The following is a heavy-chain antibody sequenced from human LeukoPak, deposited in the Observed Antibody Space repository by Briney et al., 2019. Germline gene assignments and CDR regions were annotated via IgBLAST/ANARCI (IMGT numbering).Heavy chain of an antibody. Sequence: GGPLRLSCAISGFTFSGCELTWVRQAPGKGLEWVSAISGSGGSTYYADSVKGRFTISRDNSKNTLYLQMNRLRAEDTAVYYCAKGGSGYGDYRNWFDPWGQGTLVTVSS. CDR1: GFTFSGCE. J-gene: IGHJ5*02. D-gene: IGHD4-17*01. V-gene: IGHV3-23*01. CDR2: ISGSGGST. CDR3: AKGGSGYGDYRNWFDP.